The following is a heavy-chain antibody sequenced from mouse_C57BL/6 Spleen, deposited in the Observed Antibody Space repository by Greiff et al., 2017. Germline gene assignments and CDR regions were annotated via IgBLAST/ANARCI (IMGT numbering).Heavy chain of an antibody. V-gene: IGHV1-53*01. D-gene: IGHD2-5*01. CDR2: INPSNGGT. CDR3: ARLGYSNYAMDY. Sequence: QVQLQQPGTELVKPGASVKLSCKASGYTFTSYWMHWVKQRPGQGLEWIGNINPSNGGTNYNEKFKSKDTLTVDKSSSTAYMQLSSLTSEDSAVYYCARLGYSNYAMDYWGQGTSVTVSS. CDR1: GYTFTSYW. J-gene: IGHJ4*01.